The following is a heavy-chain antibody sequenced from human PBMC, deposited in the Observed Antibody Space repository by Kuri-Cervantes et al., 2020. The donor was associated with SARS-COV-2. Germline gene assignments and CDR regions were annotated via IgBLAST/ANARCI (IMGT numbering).Heavy chain of an antibody. CDR3: ATDLAGIVAYHFDY. D-gene: IGHD1-26*01. CDR1: GYTLTELS. V-gene: IGHV1-24*01. J-gene: IGHJ4*02. CDR2: FDPEDGET. Sequence: SVSVSCKVSGYTLTELSMHWGRQAPGKGLEWMGGFDPEDGETIYAQRFQGRVTMNEDTSKDTSHRVLGSLGSEDPAVYYCATDLAGIVAYHFDYWGQGTRVTFYS.